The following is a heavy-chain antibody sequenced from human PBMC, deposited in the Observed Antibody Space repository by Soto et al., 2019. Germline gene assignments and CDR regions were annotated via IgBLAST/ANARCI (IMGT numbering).Heavy chain of an antibody. CDR1: GFTFSSYG. D-gene: IGHD3-22*01. CDR3: ARDDYDSSGYYYVDY. J-gene: IGHJ4*02. V-gene: IGHV3-33*08. Sequence: GGSLRLSCAASGFTFSSYGMHWVRQAPGKGLEWVAVIWYDGSNKYYADSLKGRFTISRDNSKKTLYLQVSSLRAEDTAVYFCARDDYDSSGYYYVDYWGQGTLVTVSS. CDR2: IWYDGSNK.